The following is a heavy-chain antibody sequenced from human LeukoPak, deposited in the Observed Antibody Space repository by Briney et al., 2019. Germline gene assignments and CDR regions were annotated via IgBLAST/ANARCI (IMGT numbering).Heavy chain of an antibody. D-gene: IGHD3-3*01. J-gene: IGHJ4*02. CDR1: GFTFSSYA. CDR3: AKDPDYDFWSSYYFDY. Sequence: PGGSLRLSCAASGFTFSSYAMTWVRQAPGKGLEWVSAISGSGGSTYYADSVKGRFAISRDNSKNTLYLQMNSLRAEDTAVYYCAKDPDYDFWSSYYFDYWGQGTLVTVSS. V-gene: IGHV3-23*01. CDR2: ISGSGGST.